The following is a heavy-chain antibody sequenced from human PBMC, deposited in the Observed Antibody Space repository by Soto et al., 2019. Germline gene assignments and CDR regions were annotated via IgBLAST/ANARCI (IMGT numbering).Heavy chain of an antibody. D-gene: IGHD4-4*01. Sequence: QVQLVQSGAEVKKPGSSVKVSCKASGGTFSSYTISWVRQAPGQGLEWMGRIIPILGIANYAQKFQGRVTITADKSTSTAYMELSSLRSEDTAVYYCERKEYSNDAFDIWGQGSMVTVSS. CDR1: GGTFSSYT. V-gene: IGHV1-69*02. CDR2: IIPILGIA. CDR3: ERKEYSNDAFDI. J-gene: IGHJ3*02.